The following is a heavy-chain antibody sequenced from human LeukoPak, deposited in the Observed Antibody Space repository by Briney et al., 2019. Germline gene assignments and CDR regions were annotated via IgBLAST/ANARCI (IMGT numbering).Heavy chain of an antibody. V-gene: IGHV4-34*01. CDR3: ARQGYYYYMDV. J-gene: IGHJ6*03. Sequence: SETLSLTCAVYGGSFSGYYWSWIRQPPGKGLEWIGEINHSGSTNYNPSLKSRVTISVDTSKNQFSLKLSSVTAADTAVYYCARQGYYYYMDVWAKGPRSPSP. CDR1: GGSFSGYY. CDR2: INHSGST.